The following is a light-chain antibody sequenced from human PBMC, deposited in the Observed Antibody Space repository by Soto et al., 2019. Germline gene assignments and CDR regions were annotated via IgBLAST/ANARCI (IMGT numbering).Light chain of an antibody. Sequence: QSALTQPASVSGSPGQSITISCTGTNSDVVVYHYVSWYQHLPDKAPKLIIYDVGNRPSGVSNRFSGSKSGNTASLTISGLQAEDEADYYCSSYSKTTSVFGTGTKLTVL. V-gene: IGLV2-14*03. CDR1: NSDVVVYHY. J-gene: IGLJ1*01. CDR3: SSYSKTTSV. CDR2: DVG.